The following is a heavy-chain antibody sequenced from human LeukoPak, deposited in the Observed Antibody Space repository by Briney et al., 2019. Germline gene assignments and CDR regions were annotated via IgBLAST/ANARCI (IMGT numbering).Heavy chain of an antibody. Sequence: PSETLSLTCTVSGGSISSFYWSWIRQPPGKGLEWIGYMYNRGNTNYNPSLKSRVTISEDTSQNQLSLQLRSVTPADTAVYYFAETIRRDYGVQTLDYWGQGTLVTVSS. V-gene: IGHV4-59*01. J-gene: IGHJ4*02. CDR2: MYNRGNT. CDR3: AETIRRDYGVQTLDY. D-gene: IGHD4-17*01. CDR1: GGSISSFY.